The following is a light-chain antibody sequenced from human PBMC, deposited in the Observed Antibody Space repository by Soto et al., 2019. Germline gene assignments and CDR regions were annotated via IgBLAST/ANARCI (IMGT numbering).Light chain of an antibody. Sequence: QSVLTQPPSASATPGQTVTISCSGRYSNIGSNFVSWYQRLPGTAPKLLIYSINQRPSGVPDRFSGSKSGTSASLTISGLQSEDEADYYCQSYDTSLTGRVFGGGTKLTVL. J-gene: IGLJ3*02. CDR1: YSNIGSNF. V-gene: IGLV1-44*01. CDR3: QSYDTSLTGRV. CDR2: SIN.